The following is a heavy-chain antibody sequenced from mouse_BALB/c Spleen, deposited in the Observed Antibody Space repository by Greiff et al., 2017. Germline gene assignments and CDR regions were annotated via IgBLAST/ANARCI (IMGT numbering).Heavy chain of an antibody. CDR3: ATYYYGSSYPYYFDY. CDR2: IYPGSGST. V-gene: IGHV1-77*01. D-gene: IGHD1-1*01. J-gene: IGHJ2*01. CDR1: GYTFTDYV. Sequence: VQLQQSGPELVKPGASVKMSCKASGYTFTDYVISWVKQRTGQGLEWIGEIYPGSGSTYYNEKFKGKATLTADKSSNTAYMQLSSLTSEDSAVYFGATYYYGSSYPYYFDYWGQGTTLTVSS.